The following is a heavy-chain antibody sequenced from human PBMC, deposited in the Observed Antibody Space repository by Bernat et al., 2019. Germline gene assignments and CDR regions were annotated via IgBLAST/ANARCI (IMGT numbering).Heavy chain of an antibody. V-gene: IGHV3-21*04. CDR1: GFTFSSYS. D-gene: IGHD3-10*01. J-gene: IGHJ4*02. CDR3: ARGVPYDGAGTTTERAKRGDY. CDR2: ISSSSSYI. Sequence: EVQLVESGGGLVKPGGSLRLSCAASGFTFSSYSMNWVRQAPGKGLEWVSSISSSSSYIYYSDSVKGRFTISRDNAKNSLYLQMNSLRAEDAAVYYCARGVPYDGAGTTTERAKRGDYWGQGTLVTVSS.